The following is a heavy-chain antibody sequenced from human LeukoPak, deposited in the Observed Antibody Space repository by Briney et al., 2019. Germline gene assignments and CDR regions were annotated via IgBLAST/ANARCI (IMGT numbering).Heavy chain of an antibody. CDR3: ARRRTYGYVDAIDF. V-gene: IGHV4-4*07. Sequence: SETLSLTCTVSGGSFSTYYWNWLRQSAGAGLEWIGRLDTSGSAKYNPSLKSRVTMSLDMSKNQLSLKLNSVTAADSGTYYCARRRTYGYVDAIDFWGQGTPVTVSS. D-gene: IGHD4-17*01. CDR1: GGSFSTYY. CDR2: LDTSGSA. J-gene: IGHJ4*02.